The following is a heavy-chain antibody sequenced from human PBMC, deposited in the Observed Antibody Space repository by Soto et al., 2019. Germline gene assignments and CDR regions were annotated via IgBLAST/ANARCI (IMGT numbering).Heavy chain of an antibody. CDR2: ISYDGSNK. CDR1: GFTFSSYS. CDR3: AKTGRRAEYFQH. J-gene: IGHJ1*01. V-gene: IGHV3-30*18. Sequence: GGSLRLSCAASGFTFSSYSMNWVRQAPGKGLEWVAVISYDGSNKYYADSVKGRFTISRDNSKNTLYLQMNSLRAEDTAVYYCAKTGRRAEYFQHWGQGTLVTVSS.